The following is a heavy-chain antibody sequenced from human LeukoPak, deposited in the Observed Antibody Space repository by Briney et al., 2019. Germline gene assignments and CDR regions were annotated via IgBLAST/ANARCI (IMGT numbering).Heavy chain of an antibody. J-gene: IGHJ4*02. Sequence: GASLRLSCAASGFTFSSYEMNWVRQAPGKGLEWVSYISSSGSTIYYADSVKGRFTISRDNAKNSLYLQMNSLRAEDTAVYYCARDSVTQSFDYWGQGTLVTVSS. D-gene: IGHD4-11*01. CDR2: ISSSGSTI. V-gene: IGHV3-48*03. CDR3: ARDSVTQSFDY. CDR1: GFTFSSYE.